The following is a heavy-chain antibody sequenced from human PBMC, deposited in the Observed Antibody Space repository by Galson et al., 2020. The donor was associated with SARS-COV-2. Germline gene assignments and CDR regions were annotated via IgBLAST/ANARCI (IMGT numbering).Heavy chain of an antibody. V-gene: IGHV3-49*04. CDR2: IRSKAYGGPT. J-gene: IGHJ4*02. D-gene: IGHD1-26*01. CDR1: GFTFGDYA. Sequence: TGGSLRLSCTASGFTFGDYAISWVRQAPGKGLEWVGFIRSKAYGGPTEYAASVKGRFTISRDDSKSIAYLQMNSLKTEDTAVYYCTRDRWEFPLDYWGQGTLVTVSS. CDR3: TRDRWEFPLDY.